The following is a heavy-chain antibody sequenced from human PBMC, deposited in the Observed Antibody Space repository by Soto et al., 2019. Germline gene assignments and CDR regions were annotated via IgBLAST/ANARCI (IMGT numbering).Heavy chain of an antibody. Sequence: QVQLQESGPGLVKPSETLSLTCTVSGGSVSSGSYYWSWIRQPPGKGLEWIGYIYYSGSTNYNPSLKIRVTTPVDTPKIQISLQLSPVTAADTAVYYCARHRGAARQMAYYAIDVWGPGTTVTLSS. D-gene: IGHD6-6*01. CDR2: IYYSGST. CDR1: GGSVSSGSYY. V-gene: IGHV4-61*01. CDR3: ARHRGAARQMAYYAIDV. J-gene: IGHJ6*02.